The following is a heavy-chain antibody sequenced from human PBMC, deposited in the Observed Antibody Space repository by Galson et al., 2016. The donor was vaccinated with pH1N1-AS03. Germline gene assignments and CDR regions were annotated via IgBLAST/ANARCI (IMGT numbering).Heavy chain of an antibody. CDR1: GVTFRNFV. CDR3: AKDDNYDFWVGYFGPDF. V-gene: IGHV1-69*13. J-gene: IGHJ4*02. D-gene: IGHD3-3*01. CDR2: IIAIFGTP. Sequence: SVKVSCKASGVTFRNFVISWVRQAPGQGLEWVGGIIAIFGTPKHAQKFQGRVTITADESTSTAYMELSSLTSEDTAVYYCAKDDNYDFWVGYFGPDFWGQGTLITVSS.